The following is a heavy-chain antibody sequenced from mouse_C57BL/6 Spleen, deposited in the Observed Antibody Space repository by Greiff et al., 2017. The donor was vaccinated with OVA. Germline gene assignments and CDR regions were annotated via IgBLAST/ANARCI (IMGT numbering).Heavy chain of an antibody. V-gene: IGHV3-6*01. CDR3: AIYYDYDGRVYWYFDV. D-gene: IGHD2-4*01. CDR1: GYSITSGYY. Sequence: EVQLQESGPGLVKPSQSLSLTCSVTGYSITSGYYWNWIRQFPGNKLEWMGYISYDGSNNYNPSLKNRISITRDTSKNQFFLKLNSVTTEDTATYYCAIYYDYDGRVYWYFDVWGTGTTVTVSS. CDR2: ISYDGSN. J-gene: IGHJ1*03.